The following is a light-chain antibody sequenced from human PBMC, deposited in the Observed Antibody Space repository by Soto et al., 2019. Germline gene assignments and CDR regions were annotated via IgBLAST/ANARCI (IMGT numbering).Light chain of an antibody. Sequence: DIQMKQSPSTLSGSVGDRVTITCRASQTISSWLAWYQQKPGEAPKLLIAEASRLESGVPSRFSGGGSGTEFTLTISRLQPDDVATYYCQHYISFPWTFGQGTKVDI. CDR3: QHYISFPWT. CDR1: QTISSW. CDR2: EAS. V-gene: IGKV1-5*01. J-gene: IGKJ1*01.